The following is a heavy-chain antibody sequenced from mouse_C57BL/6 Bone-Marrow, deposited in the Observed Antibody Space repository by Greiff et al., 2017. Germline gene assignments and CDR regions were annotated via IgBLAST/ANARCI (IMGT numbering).Heavy chain of an antibody. V-gene: IGHV5-17*01. D-gene: IGHD1-1*01. CDR2: ISSGSSTI. Sequence: EVNVVESGGGLVKPGGSLKLSCAASGFTFSDYGMHWVRQAPEKGLEWVAYISSGSSTIYYADTVKGRFTISRDNAKNTLFLQMTSLRSEDTAMYYCARELYGSSPYYAMDYWGQGTSVTVSS. J-gene: IGHJ4*01. CDR1: GFTFSDYG. CDR3: ARELYGSSPYYAMDY.